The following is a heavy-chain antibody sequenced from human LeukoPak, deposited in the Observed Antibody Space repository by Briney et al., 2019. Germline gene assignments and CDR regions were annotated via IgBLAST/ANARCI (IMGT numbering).Heavy chain of an antibody. Sequence: GGSLRLSCAVSKFTFTCSSSWMSWVRQAPGKGLEWVGNIQPDGSEQYPVDSGKGRFTISRDNARKLVFLQMNSLRVEDTAVYYCARQSYAKFDPWGQGTLVTVSS. J-gene: IGHJ5*02. CDR2: IQPDGSEQ. V-gene: IGHV3-7*01. CDR3: ARQSYAKFDP. D-gene: IGHD3-16*01. CDR1: KFTFTCSSSW.